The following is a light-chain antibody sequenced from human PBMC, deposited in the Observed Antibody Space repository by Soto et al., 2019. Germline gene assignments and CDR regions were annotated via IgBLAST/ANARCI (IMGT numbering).Light chain of an antibody. CDR3: QQYSSYLYS. Sequence: DIQMTQSPSTLSASVGDRVTITCRASQSISSWLAWYQQKPGKAPKLVIYKASSLESGVPSRFSGSGSGTEFTLSCSCLQPDDFATYYCQQYSSYLYSFRQCTKLES. CDR1: QSISSW. V-gene: IGKV1-5*03. CDR2: KAS. J-gene: IGKJ2*01.